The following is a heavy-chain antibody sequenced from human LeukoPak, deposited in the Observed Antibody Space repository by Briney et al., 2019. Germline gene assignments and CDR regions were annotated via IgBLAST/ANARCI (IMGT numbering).Heavy chain of an antibody. J-gene: IGHJ4*02. Sequence: ASVKVSCKASGYTFTSYGISWVRQATGQGLEWMGWINPNSGGTYFAQKFEGRVTVTRDTSIATAYMELSRLRSDDTAVYYCARDLRDVMRTGIPYEIDYWGQGTLVTVSS. CDR1: GYTFTSYG. V-gene: IGHV1-2*02. CDR3: ARDLRDVMRTGIPYEIDY. D-gene: IGHD3/OR15-3a*01. CDR2: INPNSGGT.